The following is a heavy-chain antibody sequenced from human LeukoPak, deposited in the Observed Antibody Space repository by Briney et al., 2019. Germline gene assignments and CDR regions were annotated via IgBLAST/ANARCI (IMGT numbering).Heavy chain of an antibody. Sequence: GASVKVSCKASGYTFTGYYVHWVRQAPGQGLEWMGRINPNSGGTNYAQKFQGRVTMTRDTSIGTAYMELSSLRSEDTAVYYCARDQYCSSTSCYGIDWFDPWGQGTLVTVSS. CDR2: INPNSGGT. CDR3: ARDQYCSSTSCYGIDWFDP. CDR1: GYTFTGYY. D-gene: IGHD2-2*01. J-gene: IGHJ5*02. V-gene: IGHV1-2*06.